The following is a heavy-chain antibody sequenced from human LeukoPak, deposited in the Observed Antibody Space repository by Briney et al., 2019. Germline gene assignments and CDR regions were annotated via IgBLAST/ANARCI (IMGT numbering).Heavy chain of an antibody. CDR2: INPRDSDT. D-gene: IGHD3-16*02. J-gene: IGHJ4*02. Sequence: GESLQISCKVSGYSFTSYWIGWVRQMPGKGLEWMGIINPRDSDTKYSPSFQGQVTFSVDKSISTAYLQWSSLKASDTAMYYCARQSVDGRYTFDYWGQGTLVTVSS. CDR3: ARQSVDGRYTFDY. V-gene: IGHV5-51*01. CDR1: GYSFTSYW.